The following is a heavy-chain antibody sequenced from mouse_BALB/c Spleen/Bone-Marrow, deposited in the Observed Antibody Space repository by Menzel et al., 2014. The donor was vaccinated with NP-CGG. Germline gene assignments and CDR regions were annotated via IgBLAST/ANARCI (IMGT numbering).Heavy chain of an antibody. CDR3: ARYGNYFYAMDY. D-gene: IGHD2-1*01. V-gene: IGHV5-17*02. CDR1: GFTFSSFG. J-gene: IGHJ4*01. CDR2: ISSGSSTI. Sequence: EVKLMVSGGGLVQPGGSRKLSCAASGFTFSSFGMHWVRQAPEKGLEWVAYISSGSSTIYYADTVKGRFTISRDNPKNTLFLQMTSLRSEDTAMYYCARYGNYFYAMDYWGQGTSVTVSS.